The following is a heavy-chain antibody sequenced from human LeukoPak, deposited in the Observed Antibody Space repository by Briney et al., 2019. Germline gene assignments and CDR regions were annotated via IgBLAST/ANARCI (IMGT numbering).Heavy chain of an antibody. V-gene: IGHV1-24*01. CDR2: FDPENGET. D-gene: IGHD5-18*01. J-gene: IGHJ4*02. CDR1: GHTLTELS. Sequence: GASVKVSCKVSGHTLTELSMHWVRQAPGKGLEWMGGFDPENGETIYAQKSQGRVTMTEDTSTDTVYMELSSLRSEDTAVYYCATGGSRVQLWILAGWYYFDNWGQGTLVTVSS. CDR3: ATGGSRVQLWILAGWYYFDN.